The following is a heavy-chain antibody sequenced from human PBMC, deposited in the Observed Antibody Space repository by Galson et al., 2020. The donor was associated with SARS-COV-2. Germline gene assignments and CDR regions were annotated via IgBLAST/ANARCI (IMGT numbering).Heavy chain of an antibody. CDR3: AREAGNYFDY. Sequence: TGGSLRLSCAASGFTFSDYYMSWIRQAPGKGLEWISYITSSGSTIYYADSVKGRFTISRDNTKNSLYLQMNSLRAEDTAVYYCAREAGNYFDYWGQGALVTVSS. V-gene: IGHV3-11*01. CDR2: ITSSGSTI. J-gene: IGHJ4*02. D-gene: IGHD1-1*01. CDR1: GFTFSDYY.